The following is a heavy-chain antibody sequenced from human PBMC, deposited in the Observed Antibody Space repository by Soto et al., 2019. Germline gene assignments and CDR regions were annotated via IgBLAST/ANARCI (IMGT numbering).Heavy chain of an antibody. CDR3: SRDRDYGGFDY. V-gene: IGHV3-66*01. CDR1: GFTVSSSH. Sequence: EVRLVESGGGLVQPGGSLRLSCAASGFTVSSSHMSWVRQAPGKGLEWVSDIYKGGSTYYADSVKGRFTVSRDTSKNTVNLEMSSLRAEDTAVYYCSRDRDYGGFDYWGQGTLVTVSS. D-gene: IGHD4-17*01. CDR2: IYKGGST. J-gene: IGHJ4*02.